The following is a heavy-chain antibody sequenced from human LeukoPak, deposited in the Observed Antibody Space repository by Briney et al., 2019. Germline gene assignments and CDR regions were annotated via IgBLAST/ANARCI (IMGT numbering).Heavy chain of an antibody. CDR2: IWSDGSSK. CDR3: ARGQSPSYYDMDV. D-gene: IGHD6-19*01. V-gene: IGHV3-33*01. J-gene: IGHJ6*02. Sequence: PGRSLRLSCAASGFTFSSYGMHGVRQAPGKGLEWVAVIWSDGSSKHYGDSVKGRFTISRDNSKNTLYLQMNSLRAEDTAVYHCARGQSPSYYDMDVWGQGTTVTVSS. CDR1: GFTFSSYG.